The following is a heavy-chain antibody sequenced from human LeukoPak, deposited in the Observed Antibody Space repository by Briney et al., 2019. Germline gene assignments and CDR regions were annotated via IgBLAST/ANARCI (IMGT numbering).Heavy chain of an antibody. CDR1: GGSISSSSYY. D-gene: IGHD6-25*01. CDR2: IYYTGST. V-gene: IGHV4-39*07. J-gene: IGHJ4*02. Sequence: SETLSLTCTVSGGSISSSSYYWGWIRQPPGKGLEWIGSIYYTGSTYYKPSLKSRVTISVDTSKNQFSLKLSSVTAADTAVYYCARETQSSAEYWGQGTLVTVTS. CDR3: ARETQSSAEY.